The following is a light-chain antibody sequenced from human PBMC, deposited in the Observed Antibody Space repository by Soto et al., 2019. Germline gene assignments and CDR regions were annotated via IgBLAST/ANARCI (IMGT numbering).Light chain of an antibody. J-gene: IGKJ2*01. Sequence: EIVLTQSPGTLSLSPGERATLSCRASQSGSSTYLAWYQQKPGQAPRLLIYGASSRATGIPDRFSGSGSGTDFTLTISRLDPEDFAVYYCQKYSTSPYTFGQGTKLEIK. CDR1: QSGSSTY. CDR3: QKYSTSPYT. V-gene: IGKV3-20*01. CDR2: GAS.